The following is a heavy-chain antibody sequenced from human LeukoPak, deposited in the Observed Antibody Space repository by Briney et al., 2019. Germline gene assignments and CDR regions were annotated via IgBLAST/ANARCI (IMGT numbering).Heavy chain of an antibody. D-gene: IGHD1-26*01. J-gene: IGHJ4*02. CDR1: GGSFSGYY. V-gene: IGHV4-34*01. CDR2: INHSGST. Sequence: PSETLSLTCAVYGGSFSGYYWSWIRQPPGKGLEWIGEINHSGSTNYNPSLKSRVTISVDTSKNQFSLRLSSVTAADTAVYYCASIVGATNLYYWGQGTLVTVSS. CDR3: ASIVGATNLYY.